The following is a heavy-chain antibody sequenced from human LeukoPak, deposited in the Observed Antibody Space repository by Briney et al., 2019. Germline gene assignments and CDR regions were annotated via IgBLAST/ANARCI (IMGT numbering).Heavy chain of an antibody. V-gene: IGHV4-59*01. CDR1: GGSISSYY. CDR3: ARVWRIAVAGNVRGYWCDP. CDR2: IYYSGST. J-gene: IGHJ5*02. D-gene: IGHD6-19*01. Sequence: SETLSLTCTVSGGSISSYYWSWIRQPPGKGLEWIGYIYYSGSTNYNPSLKSRVTISVDTSKNQFSLKLSSVTAADTPVYYCARVWRIAVAGNVRGYWCDPWGQGTLVTVSS.